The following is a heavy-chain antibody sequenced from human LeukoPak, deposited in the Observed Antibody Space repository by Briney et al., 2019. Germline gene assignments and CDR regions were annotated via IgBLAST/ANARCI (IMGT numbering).Heavy chain of an antibody. Sequence: SETLSLTCTVSGYSISSGYYWGWIRQPPGKGLEWIGSIYHSGSTYYNPSLKSRVTISVDTSKNQFSLKLSSVTAADTAVYYCARNAGGETYDTLGEGEYCGQGNLVTSSS. D-gene: IGHD3-22*01. V-gene: IGHV4-38-2*02. CDR2: IYHSGST. CDR3: ARNAGGETYDTLGEGEY. J-gene: IGHJ4*02. CDR1: GYSISSGYY.